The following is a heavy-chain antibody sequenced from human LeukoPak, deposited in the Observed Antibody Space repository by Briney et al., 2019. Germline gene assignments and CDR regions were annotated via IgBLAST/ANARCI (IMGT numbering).Heavy chain of an antibody. Sequence: GGSLRLSCAPSGLSFSSYTIHWVRQAPGKGLEWVSSISSSSSYIYYADSVKGRFTISRDNAKNSLYLQMNSLRAEDTAVYYCAPGLDSSGLNDAFDIWGQGTMVTVSS. J-gene: IGHJ3*02. V-gene: IGHV3-21*01. D-gene: IGHD3-22*01. CDR3: APGLDSSGLNDAFDI. CDR1: GLSFSSYT. CDR2: ISSSSSYI.